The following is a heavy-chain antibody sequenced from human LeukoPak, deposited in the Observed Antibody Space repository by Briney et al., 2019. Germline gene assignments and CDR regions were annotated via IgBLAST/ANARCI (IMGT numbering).Heavy chain of an antibody. CDR3: ARDSSSWYY. Sequence: PGGSLRLSCAASGFSFSSSAMSWVRQAPGKGLEWVSIVTGSGDITYYADSVKGRFIISRDNSKNTLYLHMNSLRDEDTAVYYCARDSSSWYYWGQGTPVTVSS. CDR2: VTGSGDIT. D-gene: IGHD6-13*01. V-gene: IGHV3-23*01. CDR1: GFSFSSSA. J-gene: IGHJ4*02.